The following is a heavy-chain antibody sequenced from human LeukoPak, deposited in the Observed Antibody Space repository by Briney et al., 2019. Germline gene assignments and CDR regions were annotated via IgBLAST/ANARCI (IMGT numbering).Heavy chain of an antibody. CDR3: ARVRWDCSSTSCRDY. V-gene: IGHV4-34*01. CDR1: GGSFSGYY. J-gene: IGHJ4*02. D-gene: IGHD2-2*01. Sequence: SETLSLTCAVYGGSFSGYYWSWIRQPPGKGLEWIGEINHSGSTNYNPSLKSRVTISVDTSKNQFSLKLSSVTAADTAVYYCARVRWDCSSTSCRDYWGRGTLVTVSS. CDR2: INHSGST.